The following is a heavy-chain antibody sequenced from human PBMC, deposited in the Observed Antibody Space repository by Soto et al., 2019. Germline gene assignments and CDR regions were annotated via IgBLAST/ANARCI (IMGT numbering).Heavy chain of an antibody. CDR2: IYYSDSI. D-gene: IGHD3-10*01. J-gene: IGHJ3*02. CDR1: GGSIGSYY. V-gene: IGHV4-59*12. CDR3: ASKFGELLADAFDI. Sequence: PSETLSLTCTVSGGSIGSYYWSWIRQPPGKGLEWIGYIYYSDSINYNPSLKSRVTISLDKSKNQFSLRMSSVTAADTAVYYCASKFGELLADAFDIWGQGTVVTVSS.